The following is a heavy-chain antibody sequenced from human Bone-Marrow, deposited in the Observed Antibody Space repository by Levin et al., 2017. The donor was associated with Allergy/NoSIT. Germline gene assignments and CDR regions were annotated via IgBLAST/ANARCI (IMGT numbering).Heavy chain of an antibody. CDR2: IYNRGST. CDR1: GDSVSSDSHY. J-gene: IGHJ6*03. Sequence: SETLSLTCTVSGDSVSSDSHYWSWIRQPPGKGLEWIGYIYNRGSTNYNPSLKSRVAISLDTSKNQFSLKLSSVTAADTAVYYCASTANWYYYYMDVWGKGTTVAVSS. D-gene: IGHD5-18*01. V-gene: IGHV4-61*01. CDR3: ASTANWYYYYMDV.